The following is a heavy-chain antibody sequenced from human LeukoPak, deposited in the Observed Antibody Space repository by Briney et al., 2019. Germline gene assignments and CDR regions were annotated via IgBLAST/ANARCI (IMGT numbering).Heavy chain of an antibody. D-gene: IGHD1-1*01. CDR3: ARAYNWNDIGLFGY. CDR2: INAGNGNT. CDR1: GYTFTSYA. V-gene: IGHV1-3*01. Sequence: GASVKVSCKASGYTFTSYAMHWVRQAPGQRLEWMGWINAGNGNTKYSQKFQGRVTITRDTSASTAYMELSSLRSEDTAVYYCARAYNWNDIGLFGYWGQGTLVTVSS. J-gene: IGHJ4*02.